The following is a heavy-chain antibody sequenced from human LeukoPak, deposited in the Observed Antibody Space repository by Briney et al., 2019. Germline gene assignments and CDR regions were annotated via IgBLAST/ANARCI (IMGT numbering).Heavy chain of an antibody. CDR2: INDSGST. J-gene: IGHJ4*02. CDR3: ARHEAGSGCFDY. CDR1: GGSISRYY. V-gene: IGHV4-59*08. Sequence: SETPSLTCTVSGGSISRYYWSWIRQPPGKGLEWIGYINDSGSTNYNPSLKSRVTISVDTSKNQFSLKLRSVTAADTAMYYCARHEAGSGCFDYWGQGTLVTVSS. D-gene: IGHD6-19*01.